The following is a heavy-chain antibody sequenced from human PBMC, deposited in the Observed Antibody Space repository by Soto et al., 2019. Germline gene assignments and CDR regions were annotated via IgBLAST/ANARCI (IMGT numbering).Heavy chain of an antibody. CDR2: ISGSGGST. D-gene: IGHD3-22*01. CDR1: GFTFSSYA. Sequence: GGSLRLSCAASGFTFSSYAMSWVRQAPGKGLEWVSAISGSGGSTYYADSVKGRFTISRDNSKNTLYLQMNSLRAEDTAVYYCAKALPELYYYDSSGYYYGGAFDIWGQGTMVTVSS. V-gene: IGHV3-23*01. J-gene: IGHJ3*02. CDR3: AKALPELYYYDSSGYYYGGAFDI.